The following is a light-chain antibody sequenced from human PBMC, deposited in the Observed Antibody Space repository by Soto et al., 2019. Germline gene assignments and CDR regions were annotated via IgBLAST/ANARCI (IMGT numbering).Light chain of an antibody. V-gene: IGLV1-47*02. Sequence: QSVLTQPPSASATPGQRVSISCSGSRSNIGSNYVYWYQQLPGAAPRLLMYSNNQRPSGVPGRFSVSKSGTSASLAISGLRSEDEADYYCAAWDDNLSGWVFGGGPKLTVL. CDR1: RSNIGSNY. CDR2: SNN. J-gene: IGLJ3*02. CDR3: AAWDDNLSGWV.